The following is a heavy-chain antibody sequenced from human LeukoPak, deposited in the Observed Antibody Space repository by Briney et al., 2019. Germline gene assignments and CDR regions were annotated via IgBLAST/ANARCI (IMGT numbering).Heavy chain of an antibody. J-gene: IGHJ4*02. Sequence: GGSLRLSCAASGFTFTNAWMTWVRQAPGKGLECVGRIKSKGDGETTDYAEPVKGRFSMSRDDSEATMYLQMYGLEAEDTAVYYCATDRGLTMIRGVIVDWGQGALVTVSS. CDR1: GFTFTNAW. CDR3: ATDRGLTMIRGVIVD. D-gene: IGHD3-10*01. V-gene: IGHV3-15*01. CDR2: IKSKGDGETT.